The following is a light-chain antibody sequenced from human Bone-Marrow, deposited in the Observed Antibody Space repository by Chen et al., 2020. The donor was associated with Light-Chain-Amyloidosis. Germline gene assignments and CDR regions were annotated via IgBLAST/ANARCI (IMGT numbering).Light chain of an antibody. Sequence: SYVLTQPSSVSVAPGQTATIACGGNNIGSTSVHWYQQTPGQAPLLVVYDDSDRPSGIPDRLSGSNYGNTATRTSSQVEDGYEADDDCQGWDRRSERPVFGGGTELTGL. CDR2: DDS. CDR3: QGWDRRSERPV. J-gene: IGLJ3*02. V-gene: IGLV3-21*02. CDR1: NIGSTS.